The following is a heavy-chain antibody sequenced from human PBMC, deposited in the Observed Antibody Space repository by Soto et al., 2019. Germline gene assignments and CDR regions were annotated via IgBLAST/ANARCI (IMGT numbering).Heavy chain of an antibody. Sequence: SVKGSCKTSAYIFNSCAMHWVRQAPGQRLEWMGRIDGGTGNIRYSQKFQGRVTITRDTSASTAYMELSSLRSEDTAVYYFARENHPRGLYFYYSGVDVWGQGTTVTVSS. CDR1: AYIFNSCA. D-gene: IGHD2-15*01. CDR3: ARENHPRGLYFYYSGVDV. J-gene: IGHJ6*02. V-gene: IGHV1-3*01. CDR2: IDGGTGNI.